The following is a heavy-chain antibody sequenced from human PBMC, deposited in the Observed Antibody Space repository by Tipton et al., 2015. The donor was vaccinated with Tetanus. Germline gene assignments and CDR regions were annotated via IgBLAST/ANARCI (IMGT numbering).Heavy chain of an antibody. Sequence: TLSLTCTVSGGSISSYYWSWIRQPPGKGLEWIGYIYYSGSTNYNPSLKSRVTISVDTSRNQFSLTLSSVTAADTAVYYCARGSGWADFWGQGTQVTVSS. J-gene: IGHJ4*02. V-gene: IGHV4-59*12. CDR2: IYYSGST. D-gene: IGHD6-19*01. CDR1: GGSISSYY. CDR3: ARGSGWADF.